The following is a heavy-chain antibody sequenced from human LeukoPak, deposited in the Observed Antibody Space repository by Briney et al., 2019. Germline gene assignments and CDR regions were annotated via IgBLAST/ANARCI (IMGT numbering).Heavy chain of an antibody. CDR3: ARGRGSFNWFDP. Sequence: SETLSLTCAVYGGPFSGYYWSWIRQPPGKGLEWIGEINHSGSTSYNPSLKSRVTISVDTSKNQFSLTLSSVTAADTAVYYCARGRGSFNWFDPWGQGTLVTVSS. V-gene: IGHV4-34*01. CDR2: INHSGST. D-gene: IGHD1-26*01. CDR1: GGPFSGYY. J-gene: IGHJ5*02.